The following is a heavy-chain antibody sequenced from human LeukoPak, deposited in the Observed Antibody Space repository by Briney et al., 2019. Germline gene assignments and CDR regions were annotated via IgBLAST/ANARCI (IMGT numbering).Heavy chain of an antibody. Sequence: SVTVSCKASGFTFTSSAVQWLRQARGQRLEWIGWIVVGSGNTNYAQKFQETVTITRDMSTSLVYMELSSLRSEDTAVYYCAAEAAYYYDSRDAFDVWGQGTMVTVSS. V-gene: IGHV1-58*01. CDR3: AAEAAYYYDSRDAFDV. CDR2: IVVGSGNT. CDR1: GFTFTSSA. D-gene: IGHD3-22*01. J-gene: IGHJ3*01.